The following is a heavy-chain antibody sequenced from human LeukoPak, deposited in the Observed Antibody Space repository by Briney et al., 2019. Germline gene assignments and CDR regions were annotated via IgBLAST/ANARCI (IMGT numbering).Heavy chain of an antibody. Sequence: GGSLRLSCAASGFTFSGSAMHWVRQASGKGLEWVGRIRSKANSYATAYAASVKGRFTISRDDSKNTAYLQMNSLKTEDTAVYYCTRHGSYSSGWTYYYMDVWGKGTTVTVSS. V-gene: IGHV3-73*01. CDR1: GFTFSGSA. CDR2: IRSKANSYAT. CDR3: TRHGSYSSGWTYYYMDV. J-gene: IGHJ6*03. D-gene: IGHD6-19*01.